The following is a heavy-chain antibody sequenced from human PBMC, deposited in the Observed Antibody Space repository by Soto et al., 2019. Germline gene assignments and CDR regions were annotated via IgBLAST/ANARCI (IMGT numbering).Heavy chain of an antibody. J-gene: IGHJ4*02. V-gene: IGHV4-59*12. CDR2: IYHIGST. Sequence: SETLSLTCTVSGGSISGYYWSWLRQPPGKGPEWIGYIYHIGSTNYNPSLKSRVTMSVDRSKNQFSLKLSSVTAADTAVYYCARGQVVAAQHWGQGTLVTVSS. CDR1: GGSISGYY. D-gene: IGHD2-15*01. CDR3: ARGQVVAAQH.